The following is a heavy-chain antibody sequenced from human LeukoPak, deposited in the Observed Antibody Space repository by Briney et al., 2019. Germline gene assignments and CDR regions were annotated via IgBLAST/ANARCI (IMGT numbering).Heavy chain of an antibody. CDR1: GGSISSGGYS. CDR3: ASDRSSTIDY. D-gene: IGHD6-6*01. J-gene: IGHJ4*02. V-gene: IGHV4-30-2*01. CDR2: IYHSGST. Sequence: SETLSLTCAVSGGSISSGGYSWSWIRQPPGKGLEWIGYIYHSGSTYYNPSLKSRVTISVDRSKNQFSLKLTSVTAADTAMYYCASDRSSTIDYWGQGTLVTVSS.